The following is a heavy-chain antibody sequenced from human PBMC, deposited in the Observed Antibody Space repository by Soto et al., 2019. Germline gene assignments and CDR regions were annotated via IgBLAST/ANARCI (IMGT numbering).Heavy chain of an antibody. J-gene: IGHJ4*02. V-gene: IGHV4-4*02. Sequence: QVQLQESGPGLVKPSGTLSLTCAVSGGSISSSNWWSWVRQPPGKGLEWIGEIYHSGSTNYNPSLESRVTLSVDKSKNQFSLKLCSVTAADTAMYYCAKDSSGPHRHSFDYWGQGTLVTVSS. CDR3: AKDSSGPHRHSFDY. CDR2: IYHSGST. CDR1: GGSISSSNW. D-gene: IGHD3-22*01.